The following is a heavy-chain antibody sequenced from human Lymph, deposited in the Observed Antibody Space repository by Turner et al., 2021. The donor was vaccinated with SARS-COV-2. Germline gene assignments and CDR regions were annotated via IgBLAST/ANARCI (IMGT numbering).Heavy chain of an antibody. CDR1: GGTFSSYA. V-gene: IGHV1-69*04. CDR3: TAGATIGEGY. J-gene: IGHJ4*02. CDR2: IIRILGIA. D-gene: IGHD5-12*01. Sequence: QVQLVQSGAEVKKPGSSVKVPCKASGGTFSSYAISWVRQAPGQVLEWMGRIIRILGIANYAQKFQGRVTITADKSTSTAYMELSSLRSEDTAVYYCTAGATIGEGYWGQGTLVTVSS.